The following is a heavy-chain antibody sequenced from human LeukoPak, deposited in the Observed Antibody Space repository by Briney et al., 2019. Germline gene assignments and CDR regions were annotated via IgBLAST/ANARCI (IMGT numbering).Heavy chain of an antibody. V-gene: IGHV4-59*01. J-gene: IGHJ5*02. D-gene: IGHD5-12*01. CDR3: ARTVSGYYFNA. CDR2: VAYSGST. Sequence: SETLSLTCAVYGGSFSGYYWSWIRQSPGKGLEWIGYVAYSGSTNYNPSHKSRVTISLDTSKNQFSLKLSSVTAAGTAVYYCARTVSGYYFNAWGPGTLVTVSS. CDR1: GGSFSGYY.